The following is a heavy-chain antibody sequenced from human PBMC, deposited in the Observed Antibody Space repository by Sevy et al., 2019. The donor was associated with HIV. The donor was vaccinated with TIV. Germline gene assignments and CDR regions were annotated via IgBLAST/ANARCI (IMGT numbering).Heavy chain of an antibody. D-gene: IGHD4-17*01. Sequence: GGSLRLSCAASGFSFGSYSMNWVRQAPGQGLEWVSYISTRSNTIYYADSVKGRFTISRDNAKNSLYLQMNSLSAEDTAVYYCARDRRQYGDPYYYYYGMDVWGQGTTVTVSS. V-gene: IGHV3-48*01. CDR1: GFSFGSYS. J-gene: IGHJ6*02. CDR2: ISTRSNTI. CDR3: ARDRRQYGDPYYYYYGMDV.